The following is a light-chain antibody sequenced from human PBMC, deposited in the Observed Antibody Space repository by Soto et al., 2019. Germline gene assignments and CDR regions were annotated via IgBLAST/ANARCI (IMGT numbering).Light chain of an antibody. CDR1: RDISTY. CDR3: QQSFNPLT. Sequence: DIQMTQSPSSLSAAVGDRVSITCRASRDISTYFCWYQQRPGKAPKLLMYSASILQSGVPPRFSCSGSGTEFTLTISSLQPEDIATYYCQQSFNPLTFGGGTKVEIK. J-gene: IGKJ4*01. V-gene: IGKV1-39*01. CDR2: SAS.